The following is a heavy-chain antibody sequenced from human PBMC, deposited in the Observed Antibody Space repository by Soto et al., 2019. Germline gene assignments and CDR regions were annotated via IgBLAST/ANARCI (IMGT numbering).Heavy chain of an antibody. V-gene: IGHV1-8*01. Sequence: ASVKVSCKASGYTFTSYDINWVRQATGQGLEWMGWMNPNSGNTGYAQKFQGRVTMTRNTSISTAYMELSSLRSEDTAVYYGAPSPTRGGLPCAYWGQGTRAPFS. CDR3: APSPTRGGLPCAY. D-gene: IGHD2-21*01. CDR1: GYTFTSYD. J-gene: IGHJ4*02. CDR2: MNPNSGNT.